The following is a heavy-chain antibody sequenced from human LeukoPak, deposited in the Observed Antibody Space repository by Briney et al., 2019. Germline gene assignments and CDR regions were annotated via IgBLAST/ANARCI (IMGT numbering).Heavy chain of an antibody. CDR2: RKAYGSST. Sequence: GGSRRLFCAASGFTFSSCWMHCVRDAPGKGWVWVARRKAYGSSTSYADFEKGRFAFSRDNAKNTLELQLNSLRAEDTAVYFCAKDLRGLDAFDIWCQGTMVIVSS. V-gene: IGHV3-74*01. CDR1: GFTFSSCW. J-gene: IGHJ3*02. CDR3: AKDLRGLDAFDI.